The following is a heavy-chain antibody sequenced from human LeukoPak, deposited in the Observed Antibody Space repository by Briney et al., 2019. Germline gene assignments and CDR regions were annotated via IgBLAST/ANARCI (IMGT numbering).Heavy chain of an antibody. D-gene: IGHD3-22*01. CDR2: IFYSGGT. CDR3: AKSNGYGLIDI. J-gene: IGHJ3*02. V-gene: IGHV4-59*12. CDR1: GASLSTYY. Sequence: TASETLSLTCIVSGASLSTYYGTWIRQAPGKGLEWIGYIFYSGGTNYNSSLKSRVTLSIDTSKNQFSLKLNSVTAADTAVYYCAKSNGYGLIDIWGQGTMVTVSS.